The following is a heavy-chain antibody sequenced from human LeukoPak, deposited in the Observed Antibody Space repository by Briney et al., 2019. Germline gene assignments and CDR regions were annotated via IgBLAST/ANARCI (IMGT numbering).Heavy chain of an antibody. Sequence: SETLSLTCTVSGGSISSYYWSWIRQPPGKGLEWIGYIYYSGSTNYNPSLKSRVTISVDTSKNQFSLKLSSVTAADTAVYYCARVVGPPQKYSSSWLYYFDYWGQGALVTVSS. CDR1: GGSISSYY. D-gene: IGHD6-13*01. CDR2: IYYSGST. CDR3: ARVVGPPQKYSSSWLYYFDY. V-gene: IGHV4-59*01. J-gene: IGHJ4*02.